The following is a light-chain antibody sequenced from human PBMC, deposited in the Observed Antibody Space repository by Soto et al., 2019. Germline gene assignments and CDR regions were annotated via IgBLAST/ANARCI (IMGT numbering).Light chain of an antibody. CDR1: QDINTD. CDR2: AAS. V-gene: IGKV1-9*01. Sequence: DIQLILSPSFLSASVGDRVTITCRGSQDINTDLDWYQQKPEKAPKLLIFAASTLQNGVPSRCSGIASGTEFTVTITSLQPEDFATYYCQQRKSYPLTFGQGTRLEIK. J-gene: IGKJ5*01. CDR3: QQRKSYPLT.